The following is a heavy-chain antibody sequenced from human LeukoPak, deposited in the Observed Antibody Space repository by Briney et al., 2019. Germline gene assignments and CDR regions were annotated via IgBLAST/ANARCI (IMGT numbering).Heavy chain of an antibody. Sequence: PGGSLRLSCAASGFIFSSYGMHWVRQAPGKGLEWVAFIRYDGSKKYYADSVKGRFTISRDNAKNSLYLQMNSLRAEDTAVYYCARNPLYGDYSYYFDYWGQGTLVTVSS. V-gene: IGHV3-30*02. CDR2: IRYDGSKK. J-gene: IGHJ4*02. CDR1: GFIFSSYG. D-gene: IGHD4-17*01. CDR3: ARNPLYGDYSYYFDY.